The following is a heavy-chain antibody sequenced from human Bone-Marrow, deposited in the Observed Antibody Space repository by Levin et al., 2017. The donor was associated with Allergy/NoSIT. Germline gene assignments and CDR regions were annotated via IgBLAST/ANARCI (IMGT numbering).Heavy chain of an antibody. Sequence: GESLKISCKASGYTFTGYYMHWVRQAPGQGLEWMGRINPNSGGTNYAQKFQGRVTMTRDTSISTAYMELSRLRSDDTAVYYCARDMGRWLQLPDYWGQGTLVTVSS. J-gene: IGHJ4*02. D-gene: IGHD5-24*01. CDR1: GYTFTGYY. V-gene: IGHV1-2*06. CDR2: INPNSGGT. CDR3: ARDMGRWLQLPDY.